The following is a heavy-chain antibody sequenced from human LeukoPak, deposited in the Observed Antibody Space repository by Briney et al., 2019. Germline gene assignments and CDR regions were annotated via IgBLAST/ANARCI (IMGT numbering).Heavy chain of an antibody. CDR2: ISGSI. CDR1: GFTFDDYA. CDR3: AKGRDKYQLLSNNWFDP. Sequence: GGSLRLSCAASGFTFDDYAMHWVRQAPGKGLEWVSGISGSIGYADSVKGRFTISRDNAKNSLYLQMNSLRAEDTALYYCAKGRDKYQLLSNNWFDPWGQGTLVTVSS. J-gene: IGHJ5*02. V-gene: IGHV3-9*01. D-gene: IGHD2-2*01.